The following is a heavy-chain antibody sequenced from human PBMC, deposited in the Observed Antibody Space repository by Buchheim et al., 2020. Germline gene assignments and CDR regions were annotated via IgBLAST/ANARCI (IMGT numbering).Heavy chain of an antibody. J-gene: IGHJ4*02. Sequence: EVQLVESGGGLVQPGGSLRLSCAASGFTFSSYGMSWVRQAPGKGLEWVADIKQDGSEKYYADSVKGRFTISRDNAKNSLYLQMNSLRAEDTAVYYCARIGAGFYYDVGSGYDYFDYWGQGTL. CDR2: IKQDGSEK. V-gene: IGHV3-7*01. D-gene: IGHD3-3*01. CDR1: GFTFSSYG. CDR3: ARIGAGFYYDVGSGYDYFDY.